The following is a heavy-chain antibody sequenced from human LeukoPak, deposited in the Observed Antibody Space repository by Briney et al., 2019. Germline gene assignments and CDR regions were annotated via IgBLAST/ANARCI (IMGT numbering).Heavy chain of an antibody. J-gene: IGHJ4*02. CDR2: ISYDGSNK. CDR1: GFTGSSYA. Sequence: PGVSLRLSCAASGFTGSSYAMHWVRQAPGKGLEWVAVISYDGSNKYYADSVKGRLTSSRDNSKNTLYLQRNSLRAEDTAVYYCAREADIVVVPAHFDYWGLGTLVTVSS. CDR3: AREADIVVVPAHFDY. V-gene: IGHV3-30*04. D-gene: IGHD2-2*01.